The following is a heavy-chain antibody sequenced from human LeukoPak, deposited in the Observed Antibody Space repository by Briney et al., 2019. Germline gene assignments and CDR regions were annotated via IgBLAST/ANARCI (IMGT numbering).Heavy chain of an antibody. D-gene: IGHD3-10*01. CDR3: ARVNYYSWGPLDY. CDR1: GFTFSSYE. Sequence: GGSLRLSCAASGFTFSSYEMNWVRQAPGKGLEWVSYISSSGSTIYYADSVKGRFTISRDNAKNSLYLQMNSLRAEDTAVYYCARVNYYSWGPLDYWGQGTLVTVSS. J-gene: IGHJ4*02. CDR2: ISSSGSTI. V-gene: IGHV3-48*03.